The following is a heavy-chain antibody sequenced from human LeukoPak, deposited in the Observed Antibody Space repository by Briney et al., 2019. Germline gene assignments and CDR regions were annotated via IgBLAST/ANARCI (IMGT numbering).Heavy chain of an antibody. Sequence: PSETLSLTCTVSGGSISSGGYYWSWIRQHPGKGLEWIGYIYYSGSTNYNPSLKSRATISVDTSKNQFSLKLSSVTATDTAVYYCARGGRWFDPWGQGTLVTVSS. D-gene: IGHD5-12*01. V-gene: IGHV4-61*08. CDR3: ARGGRWFDP. J-gene: IGHJ5*02. CDR1: GGSISSGGYY. CDR2: IYYSGST.